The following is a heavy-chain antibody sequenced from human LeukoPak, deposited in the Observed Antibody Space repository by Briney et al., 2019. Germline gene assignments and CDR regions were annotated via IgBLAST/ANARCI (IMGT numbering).Heavy chain of an antibody. CDR3: ARHCTSSSCSDY. V-gene: IGHV3-74*01. CDR2: INNDGSST. J-gene: IGHJ4*02. CDR1: GFIFSSYW. D-gene: IGHD2-2*01. Sequence: GGSLRLSCAASGFIFSSYWMHWVRQAPGKGLVWVSRINNDGSSTSYADSAKGRFTISRDNAKNTLYLQMNSLRAEDSSVYFCARHCTSSSCSDYWGQGTLVTVSS.